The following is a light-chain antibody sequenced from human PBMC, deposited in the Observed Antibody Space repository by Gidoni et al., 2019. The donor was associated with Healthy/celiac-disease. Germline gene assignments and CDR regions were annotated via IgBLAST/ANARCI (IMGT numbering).Light chain of an antibody. CDR2: DAS. J-gene: IGKJ5*01. Sequence: EIVLTQSPATLPLSPGERATLSWRASQSVSSYLAWYQQKPGQAPRLLIYDASNRATGIPARFSGSGAGTDFTLTISSLEPEDFAVYYCQQRSNWPPITFXQXTRLXIK. V-gene: IGKV3-11*01. CDR3: QQRSNWPPIT. CDR1: QSVSSY.